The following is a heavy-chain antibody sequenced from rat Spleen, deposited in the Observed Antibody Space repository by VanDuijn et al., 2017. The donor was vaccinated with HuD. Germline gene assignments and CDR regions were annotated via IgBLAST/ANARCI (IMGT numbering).Heavy chain of an antibody. CDR1: GFTFSDYG. Sequence: EVQLVESDGGLVQPGRSLKLSCAASGFTFSDYGMAWVRQAPTKGLEWVATISYGDSSGHSATYYRDSVKGRFTNSRDNAKSTLYLQMDSLRSEDTATYYCARQGGYNSYVMDAWGQGASVTVPS. J-gene: IGHJ4*01. CDR2: ISYGDSSGHSAT. D-gene: IGHD1-4*01. V-gene: IGHV5-29*01. CDR3: ARQGGYNSYVMDA.